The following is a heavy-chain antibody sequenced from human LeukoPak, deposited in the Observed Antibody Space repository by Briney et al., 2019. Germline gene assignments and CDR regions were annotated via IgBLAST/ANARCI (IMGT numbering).Heavy chain of an antibody. CDR2: IYYSGST. D-gene: IGHD2-15*01. V-gene: IGHV4-31*03. Sequence: PSETLSLTCTVSGGSSSSGAYYWSWIRQHPGKGLEWIGYIYYSGSTYYNPSLKSRVTISVDTFQNQFSLKLSSVTAADTAVYYCARLNCSGGSCYSVDHWGQGTLVTVSS. J-gene: IGHJ5*02. CDR1: GGSSSSGAYY. CDR3: ARLNCSGGSCYSVDH.